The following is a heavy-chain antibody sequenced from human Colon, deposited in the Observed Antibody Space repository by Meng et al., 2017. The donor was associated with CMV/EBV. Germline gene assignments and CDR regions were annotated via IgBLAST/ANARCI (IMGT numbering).Heavy chain of an antibody. Sequence: GESLKISCATSGFTFSSYSMNWVRQAPGTGLEWVSSISGGGGSIWYADSMKGRFTVSRNNAKNSQYLQLNSLRAEDTAVYYCARGSNTYYGMDVWGQGTTVTVSS. CDR2: ISGGGGSI. V-gene: IGHV3-21*01. CDR1: GFTFSSYS. J-gene: IGHJ6*02. CDR3: ARGSNTYYGMDV. D-gene: IGHD2/OR15-2a*01.